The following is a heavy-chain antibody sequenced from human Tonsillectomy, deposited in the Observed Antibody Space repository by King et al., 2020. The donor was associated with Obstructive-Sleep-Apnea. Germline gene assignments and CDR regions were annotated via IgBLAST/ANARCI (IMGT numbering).Heavy chain of an antibody. Sequence: VQLVESGGVVVQPGGSLRLSCAASGFIFDDYAMHWVRQAPGKGLEWVSLINWDGGSAYYADSVKGRFNISRDNSENYLYLQMNSLRTEDTALYYCAKGAIAGNWFDRWGQGTLVTVSS. J-gene: IGHJ5*02. D-gene: IGHD6-19*01. V-gene: IGHV3-43D*03. CDR1: GFIFDDYA. CDR2: INWDGGSA. CDR3: AKGAIAGNWFDR.